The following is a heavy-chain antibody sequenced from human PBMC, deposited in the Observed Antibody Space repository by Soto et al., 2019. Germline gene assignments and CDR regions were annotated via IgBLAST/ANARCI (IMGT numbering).Heavy chain of an antibody. Sequence: QVQLVQSGAEVKKPGSSVKVSCKASGGTFSNYAITWVRQAPGQGLEWLGRIIPIFGSANYAQKFQGRVTSTAYEPTTXAYMELSSLRSDDTAVYYCAKDGGKDGYFGNWFDPWGQGTLVTVSS. CDR3: AKDGGKDGYFGNWFDP. J-gene: IGHJ5*02. D-gene: IGHD5-12*01. V-gene: IGHV1-69*15. CDR1: GGTFSNYA. CDR2: IIPIFGSA.